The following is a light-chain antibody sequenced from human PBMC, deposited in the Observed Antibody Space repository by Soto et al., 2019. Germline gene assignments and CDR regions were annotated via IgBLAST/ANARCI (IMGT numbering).Light chain of an antibody. CDR2: AAS. J-gene: IGKJ4*01. Sequence: DIQMTQSPSSVSASVGDRVTITCRASQDISRWLAWYQQKPGTAPKLLIYAASSLQSGVPSRFSGRGSWTYFTLTIISLQTEDCATYFCQQSNSFPLTFGGGTKVEI. CDR3: QQSNSFPLT. V-gene: IGKV1-12*01. CDR1: QDISRW.